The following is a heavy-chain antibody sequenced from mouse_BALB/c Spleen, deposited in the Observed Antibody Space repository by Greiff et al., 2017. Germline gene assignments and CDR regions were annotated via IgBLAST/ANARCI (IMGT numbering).Heavy chain of an antibody. V-gene: IGHV5-15*02. Sequence: EVQGVESGGGLVQPGGSRKLSCAASGFTFSDYGMAWVRQAPGKGPEWVAFISNLAYSIYYADTVTGRFTISRENAKNTLYLEMSSLRSEDTAMYYCARDGDCSMDYWGQGTSVTVSS. CDR2: ISNLAYSI. CDR1: GFTFSDYG. J-gene: IGHJ4*01. CDR3: ARDGDCSMDY.